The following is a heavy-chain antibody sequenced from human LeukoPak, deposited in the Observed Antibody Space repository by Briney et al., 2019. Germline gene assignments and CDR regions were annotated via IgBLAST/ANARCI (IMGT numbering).Heavy chain of an antibody. V-gene: IGHV4-30-2*01. CDR3: ARFSPRAMGNYLDF. Sequence: PSETLSLTCAVSGGSISSGSYSWSWIRQPPGRGLEWIGYIYPRGSTYYNPSLKSRVILSLDKSANQFSLNLSSVTAADTAVYYCARFSPRAMGNYLDFWGQGTLVTVSS. CDR2: IYPRGST. J-gene: IGHJ4*02. D-gene: IGHD7-27*01. CDR1: GGSISSGSYS.